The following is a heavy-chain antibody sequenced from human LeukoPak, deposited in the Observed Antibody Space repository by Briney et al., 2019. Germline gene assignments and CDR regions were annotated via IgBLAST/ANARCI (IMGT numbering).Heavy chain of an antibody. CDR2: ISSSGSTI. Sequence: GGSLRLSCAASGFTFSSYEMSWVRQAPGKGLEWVSYISSSGSTIYYADSVKGRFTISRDNAKNSLYLQMNSLRAEDTAVYYCARDGRGGRGSSWSQPRWFDHWGQGTLVTVSS. CDR3: ARDGRGGRGSSWSQPRWFDH. J-gene: IGHJ5*02. V-gene: IGHV3-48*03. CDR1: GFTFSSYE. D-gene: IGHD6-13*01.